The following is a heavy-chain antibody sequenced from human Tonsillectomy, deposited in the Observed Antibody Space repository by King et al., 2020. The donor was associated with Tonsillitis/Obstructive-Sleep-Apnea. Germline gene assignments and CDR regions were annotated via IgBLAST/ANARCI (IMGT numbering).Heavy chain of an antibody. Sequence: VQLVESGGGVVQPGRSLRLSCVASGFTFSGYGMHWVRQATGKGLEWVAVIWFDGSNKYYADSVKGRFTISRENSKNRVYLQMNSMRAEVTAVYYCAGERYYYERLGQRTWFDPWGPGILFSVSS. CDR3: AGERYYYERLGQRTWFDP. V-gene: IGHV3-33*01. CDR1: GFTFSGYG. D-gene: IGHD3-22*01. CDR2: IWFDGSNK. J-gene: IGHJ5*02.